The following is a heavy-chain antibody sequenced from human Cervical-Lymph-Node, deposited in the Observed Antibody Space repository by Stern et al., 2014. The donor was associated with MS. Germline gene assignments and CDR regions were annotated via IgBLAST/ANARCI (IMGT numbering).Heavy chain of an antibody. J-gene: IGHJ4*02. CDR2: ISAYNGNT. Sequence: QDQLVQSGAEVKKPGASVKVSCKASGYTFTSYGISWVRQAPGQGLEWMGWISAYNGNTNYAQKLQGRVTMTIDTSTSTAYMELRSLRSDDTAVYYCARDKGYYDSSGKFDYWGQGTLVTVSS. D-gene: IGHD3-22*01. CDR3: ARDKGYYDSSGKFDY. V-gene: IGHV1-18*04. CDR1: GYTFTSYG.